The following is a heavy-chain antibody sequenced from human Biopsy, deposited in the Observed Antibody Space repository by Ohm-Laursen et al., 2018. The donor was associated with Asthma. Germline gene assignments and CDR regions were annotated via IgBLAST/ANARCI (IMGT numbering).Heavy chain of an antibody. CDR3: ARAAITGIRGWFDP. CDR1: GGYLTGHY. CDR2: IDQSGYT. Sequence: LSLTWAVYGGYLTGHYWNWIRQPPGKGLEWIGEIDQSGYTNYNPSLKSQVTISADTSKNQFHLNLSSVTAADTAVYFCARAAITGIRGWFDPWGQGTLVTVSS. J-gene: IGHJ5*02. V-gene: IGHV4-34*01. D-gene: IGHD1-20*01.